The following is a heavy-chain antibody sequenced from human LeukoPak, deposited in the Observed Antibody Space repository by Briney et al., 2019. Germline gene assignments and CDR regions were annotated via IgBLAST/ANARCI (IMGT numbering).Heavy chain of an antibody. Sequence: SETLSLTCAVYGGSFSGYYWSWIRQPPGKGLEWIGEINHSGSTNYNPSLKSRVTISVDTSKNQFSLKLSSVTAADTAVHYCARAFPRGGMAGYWGQGTLVTVSS. V-gene: IGHV4-34*01. J-gene: IGHJ4*02. D-gene: IGHD3-10*01. CDR3: ARAFPRGGMAGY. CDR1: GGSFSGYY. CDR2: INHSGST.